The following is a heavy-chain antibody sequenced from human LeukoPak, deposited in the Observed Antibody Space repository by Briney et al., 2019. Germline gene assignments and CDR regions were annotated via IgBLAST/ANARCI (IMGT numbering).Heavy chain of an antibody. CDR2: IYYSGST. J-gene: IGHJ6*03. CDR1: GGSISSGDYY. CDR3: ARGVVGYYMDV. Sequence: PSQTLSLTCTVSGGSISSGDYYWSWIRQPPGKRLEWIGYIYYSGSTYYNPSLKSRVTISVDTSKNQFSLKLSSVTAADTAVYYCARGVVGYYMDVWGKGTTVTVSS. V-gene: IGHV4-30-4*08.